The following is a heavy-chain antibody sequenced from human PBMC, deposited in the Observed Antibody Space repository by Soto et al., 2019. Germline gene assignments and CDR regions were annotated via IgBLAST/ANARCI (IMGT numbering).Heavy chain of an antibody. CDR2: ISSSSSYI. D-gene: IGHD3-22*01. CDR3: ASDRISMIVENAFDI. J-gene: IGHJ3*02. Sequence: PGGSLRLSCAASGFIFSSYEMQWVRQAPGKGLEWVSDISSSSSYIFYADSVKGRFTISRDNAKNSLYLQMNSLRAEDTAVYYCASDRISMIVENAFDIWGQGTMVTVSS. V-gene: IGHV3-21*01. CDR1: GFIFSSYE.